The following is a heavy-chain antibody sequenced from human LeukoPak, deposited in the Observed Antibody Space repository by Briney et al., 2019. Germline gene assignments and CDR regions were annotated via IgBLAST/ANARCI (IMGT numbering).Heavy chain of an antibody. CDR1: GYTFTGYY. CDR3: AREVVPAAMERLRYYYGMDV. D-gene: IGHD2-2*01. V-gene: IGHV1-2*02. J-gene: IGHJ6*02. Sequence: GASVKVSCKASGYTFTGYYMHWVRQAPGQGLEWMGWINPNSGGTNYAQKFQGRVTMTRDTSISTAYMELRSLRSDDTAVYYCAREVVPAAMERLRYYYGMDVWGQGTTVTVSS. CDR2: INPNSGGT.